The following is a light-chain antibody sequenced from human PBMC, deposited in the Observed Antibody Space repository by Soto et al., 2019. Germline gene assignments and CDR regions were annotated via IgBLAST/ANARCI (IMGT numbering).Light chain of an antibody. CDR1: QGIRSE. Sequence: AIQMTQSPSSLSASVGDRVAISCRSSQGIRSELGWYQQKPGKAPKLLIYEVSRLQSGVPSRFSGSGSDTDFTLTITSLQPEDFATYYCLQDHNYPYTFGQGTKLEIK. CDR2: EVS. V-gene: IGKV1-6*01. CDR3: LQDHNYPYT. J-gene: IGKJ2*01.